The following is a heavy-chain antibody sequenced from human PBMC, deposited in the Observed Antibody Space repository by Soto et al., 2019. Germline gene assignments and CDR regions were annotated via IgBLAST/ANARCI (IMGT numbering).Heavy chain of an antibody. V-gene: IGHV3-30-3*01. D-gene: IGHD3-16*01. CDR1: GFTFSSYA. CDR3: AGDLGFNLLYYFYGMGD. Sequence: LRLSCAASGFTFSSYAMHWVRQAPGKGLEWVAVISYDGSNKYYADSVKGRFTISRDNSKNTLYLQMNSLRAEDTAVYYCAGDLGFNLLYYFYGMGDWGQGTTVTVSS. J-gene: IGHJ6*02. CDR2: ISYDGSNK.